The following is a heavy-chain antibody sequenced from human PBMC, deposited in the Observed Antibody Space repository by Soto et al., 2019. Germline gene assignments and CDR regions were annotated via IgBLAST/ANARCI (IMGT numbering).Heavy chain of an antibody. CDR3: AKDKEGITILRLFDY. Sequence: EVQLLESGGDLVQPGRSLRVSCAASGFTFDHYAMHWVRQAPGKGLEWVSGISWNSDIIGYADSVKGRFTISRDNAKNSLYLQMNSLRAEHTAFYYCAKDKEGITILRLFDYWGQGTLVTVSS. J-gene: IGHJ4*02. V-gene: IGHV3-9*01. CDR1: GFTFDHYA. CDR2: ISWNSDII. D-gene: IGHD3-3*01.